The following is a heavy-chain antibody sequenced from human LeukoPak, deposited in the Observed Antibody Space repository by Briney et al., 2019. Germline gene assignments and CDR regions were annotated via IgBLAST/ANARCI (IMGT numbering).Heavy chain of an antibody. CDR3: ARYVLAVAVSYYYGMDV. J-gene: IGHJ6*02. CDR1: GGTFSSYA. D-gene: IGHD6-19*01. Sequence: ASVKVSCKASGGTFSSYAISWARQAPGQGLEWMGRIIPILGIANYAQKFQGRVTITADKSTSTAYMELSSLRSEDTAVYYCARYVLAVAVSYYYGMDVWGQGTTVTVSS. CDR2: IIPILGIA. V-gene: IGHV1-69*04.